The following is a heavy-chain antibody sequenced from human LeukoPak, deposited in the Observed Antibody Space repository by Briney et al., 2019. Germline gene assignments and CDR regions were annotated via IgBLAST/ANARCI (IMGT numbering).Heavy chain of an antibody. V-gene: IGHV3-9*01. J-gene: IGHJ4*02. CDR3: AKDSYYDSSGYFDY. CDR1: GFTFDDYA. Sequence: GGSLRLSCAASGFTFDDYAMHWVRQAPGKGLEWVSGISWNSGSIGYADSVKGRFTISRDNAKNSLYLQMNSLRAEDTALYYCAKDSYYDSSGYFDYWGQGTLVTVSS. CDR2: ISWNSGSI. D-gene: IGHD3-22*01.